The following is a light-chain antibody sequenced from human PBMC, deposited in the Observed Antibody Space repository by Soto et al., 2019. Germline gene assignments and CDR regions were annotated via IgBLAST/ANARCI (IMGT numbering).Light chain of an antibody. CDR1: QGISNW. CDR2: HAS. CDR3: QQYNTYPT. V-gene: IGKV1-5*01. J-gene: IGKJ1*01. Sequence: DIQMSQSPSTLSASIGDRVTIACRASQGISNWLAWYQQKPGKAPKLLIFHASSLESGVPSRFSGSGSGTEFTLTISSLQSDDFATYYCQQYNTYPTFGQGTKVDIK.